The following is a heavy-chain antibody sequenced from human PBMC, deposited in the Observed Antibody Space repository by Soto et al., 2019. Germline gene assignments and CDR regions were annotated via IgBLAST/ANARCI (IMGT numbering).Heavy chain of an antibody. Sequence: ASVKVSCKASGYTFTGDYMHWVRQAPGQGLEWMGWINPNRGATNYAQKFQGRVTMTRDTAISTAYMELSRLRSDDIAVYYCARSFGLYTNRLDPWGQGALVTVSS. CDR2: INPNRGAT. V-gene: IGHV1-2*02. CDR1: GYTFTGDY. D-gene: IGHD2-2*02. CDR3: ARSFGLYTNRLDP. J-gene: IGHJ5*02.